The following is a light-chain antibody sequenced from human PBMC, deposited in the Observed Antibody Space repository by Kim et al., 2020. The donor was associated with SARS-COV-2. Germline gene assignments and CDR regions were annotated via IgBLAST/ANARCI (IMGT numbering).Light chain of an antibody. Sequence: SYELTQPLSVSVALGQTARITCGGNNIVTKNVHWYQQKPGQAPVLVMYRDTNRPSGISERFSGSNSGNTATLTISRAQAGDEADYYCQVWDSSTWVFGGGTQLTVL. V-gene: IGLV3-9*01. CDR1: NIVTKN. J-gene: IGLJ3*02. CDR3: QVWDSSTWV. CDR2: RDT.